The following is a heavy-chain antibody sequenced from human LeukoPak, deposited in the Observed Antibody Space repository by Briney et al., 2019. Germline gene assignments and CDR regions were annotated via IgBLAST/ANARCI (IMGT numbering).Heavy chain of an antibody. Sequence: AGTLRLSCAASGFTFSSYGMHWVRQAPGKGLEWVAFMRYDGSNKYYADSVKGRFTISRDNSKNTLYLQMNSLRAEDTAVYYCAKPVVLYYYDSSGPDYWGQGTLVTV. V-gene: IGHV3-30*02. D-gene: IGHD3-22*01. J-gene: IGHJ4*02. CDR3: AKPVVLYYYDSSGPDY. CDR2: MRYDGSNK. CDR1: GFTFSSYG.